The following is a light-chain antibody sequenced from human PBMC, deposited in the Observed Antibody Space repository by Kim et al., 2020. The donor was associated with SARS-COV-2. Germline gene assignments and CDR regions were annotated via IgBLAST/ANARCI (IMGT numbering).Light chain of an antibody. J-gene: IGKJ1*01. CDR2: DDF. CDR3: QLYKSNSWT. CDR1: QTIRIW. Sequence: GDRGTITSRDSQTIRIWLVWYQQKLGKAPNHLIYDDFALVRGVPWRFSGSLSWTDFTLTISSLQPDDFASYYCQLYKSNSWTFGQGIEV. V-gene: IGKV1-5*01.